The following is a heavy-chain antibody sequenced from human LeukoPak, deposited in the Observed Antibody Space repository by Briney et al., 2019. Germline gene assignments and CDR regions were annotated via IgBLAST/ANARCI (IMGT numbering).Heavy chain of an antibody. V-gene: IGHV3-23*01. J-gene: IGHJ6*02. D-gene: IGHD3-10*01. Sequence: GGSLRLSCAASGFTFSSYAMSWVRQAPGKGLEWVSAISGSGGSTYYADSVKGRFTISRDNSENTLYLQMNSLRAEDTAVYYCAKLTSASGAYGVDVWGQGTTVTVSS. CDR2: ISGSGGST. CDR3: AKLTSASGAYGVDV. CDR1: GFTFSSYA.